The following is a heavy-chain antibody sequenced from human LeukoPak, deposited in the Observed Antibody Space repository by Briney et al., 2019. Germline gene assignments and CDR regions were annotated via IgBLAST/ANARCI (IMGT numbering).Heavy chain of an antibody. CDR2: ISYDGSNK. J-gene: IGHJ4*02. CDR3: AKDGYSSGWYYFGY. V-gene: IGHV3-30*18. D-gene: IGHD6-19*01. CDR1: GFTFSVYG. Sequence: QPGRSLRLSCAASGFTFSVYGMHWVRQAPGKGLEWVAVISYDGSNKYYADSVKGRFTISRDNSKNTLYLQMNSLRAEVTAVYYCAKDGYSSGWYYFGYWGQGTLVTVSS.